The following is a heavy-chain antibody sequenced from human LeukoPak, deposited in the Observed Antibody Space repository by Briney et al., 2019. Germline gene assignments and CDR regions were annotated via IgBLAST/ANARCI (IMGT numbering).Heavy chain of an antibody. V-gene: IGHV4-34*01. CDR1: GGSFSGYY. D-gene: IGHD6-25*01. CDR3: ARGIAAGYDAFDI. CDR2: INHSGST. Sequence: SETLSLTCAVYGGSFSGYYWSWIRQPPGKGLEWIGEINHSGSTNYNPSLKSRVTISVGTSKNQFSLKLSSVTAADTAVYYCARGIAAGYDAFDIWGQGTMVTVSS. J-gene: IGHJ3*02.